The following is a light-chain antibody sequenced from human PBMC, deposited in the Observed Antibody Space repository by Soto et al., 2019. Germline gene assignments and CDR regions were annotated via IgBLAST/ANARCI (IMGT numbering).Light chain of an antibody. CDR1: QSVADN. J-gene: IGKJ1*01. V-gene: IGKV3-15*01. CDR3: QQYGSSPRT. CDR2: RSS. Sequence: EIVMTQSPATLSVSPGERASLSCRASQSVADNVAWYQQKPGQAPRLLIYRSSTRATGIPARFSGSGYGREFILTISSLQAEDVAVYHCQQYGSSPRTFGQGTKVDIK.